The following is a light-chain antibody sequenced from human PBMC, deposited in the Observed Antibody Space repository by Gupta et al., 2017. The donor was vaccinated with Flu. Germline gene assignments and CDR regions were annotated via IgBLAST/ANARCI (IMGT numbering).Light chain of an antibody. CDR2: GAS. Sequence: GTRAVPPAKKGTPSCRPRHSLPSTYWAWYQQKPGQSPKLLIFGASSRATGAPDRFSGGGSGTDFTLTISRVEPEDVAVYYCLQYALSPKTFGQGTKV. CDR1: HSLPSTY. V-gene: IGKV3-20*01. J-gene: IGKJ2*01. CDR3: LQYALSPKT.